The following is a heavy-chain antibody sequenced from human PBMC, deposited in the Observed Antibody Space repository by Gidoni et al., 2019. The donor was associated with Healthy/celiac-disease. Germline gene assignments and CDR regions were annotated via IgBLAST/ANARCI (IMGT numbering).Heavy chain of an antibody. J-gene: IGHJ5*02. CDR1: GGSISSSSYY. Sequence: QLQLQASGPGLVKPSETLSLTCTVSGGSISSSSYYWGWIRQPPGKGLEWIGSIYYSGSTYYNPSLKSRVTISVDTSKNQFSLKLSSVTAADTAVYYCARGDYDSSGYYYDDNWFDPWGQGTLVTVSS. CDR2: IYYSGST. D-gene: IGHD3-22*01. V-gene: IGHV4-39*01. CDR3: ARGDYDSSGYYYDDNWFDP.